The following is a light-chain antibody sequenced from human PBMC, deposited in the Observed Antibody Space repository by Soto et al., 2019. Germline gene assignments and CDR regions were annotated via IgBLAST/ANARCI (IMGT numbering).Light chain of an antibody. Sequence: VSRVGQAGISCRSPQHFVHSDGNIYLSWLQQRPGQAPRLLLDKISNRACGVPDRFRGSGAGIDSKLTISRVEVEDGGFCSWLQAEQFPWTCGQGPKVE. CDR2: KIS. J-gene: IGKJ1*01. CDR1: QHFVHSDGNIY. CDR3: LQAEQFPWT. V-gene: IGKV2-24*01.